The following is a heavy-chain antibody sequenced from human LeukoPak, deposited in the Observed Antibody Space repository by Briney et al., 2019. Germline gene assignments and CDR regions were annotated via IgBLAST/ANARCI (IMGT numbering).Heavy chain of an antibody. D-gene: IGHD6-13*01. CDR1: GGSISSYY. CDR2: IHYTGTT. J-gene: IGHJ3*02. CDR3: ARSRGNMAAAGLYPFDI. Sequence: SETLSLTCTVSGGSISSYYWSWIRQAPGKGLEWIGYIHYTGTTNYNPSLKSRLTMSVDTSKNQFSLKLTSVTAADTAVYYCARSRGNMAAAGLYPFDIWGRGTMVTVSS. V-gene: IGHV4-59*01.